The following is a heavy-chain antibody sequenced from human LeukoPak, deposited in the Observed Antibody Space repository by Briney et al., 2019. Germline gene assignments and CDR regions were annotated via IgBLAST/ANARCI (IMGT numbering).Heavy chain of an antibody. CDR2: ISSWSSFI. V-gene: IGHV3-21*01. Sequence: GGSLRLSCAASGFAFDTYSMTWVRQAPGKGLEWVTSISSWSSFIYSADSVTGRFTISRDNAKNSLYLQMNSLRAEDTAVYYCARAGSTNSWFDPWGQGTLVIVSS. CDR3: ARAGSTNSWFDP. D-gene: IGHD2-2*01. CDR1: GFAFDTYS. J-gene: IGHJ5*02.